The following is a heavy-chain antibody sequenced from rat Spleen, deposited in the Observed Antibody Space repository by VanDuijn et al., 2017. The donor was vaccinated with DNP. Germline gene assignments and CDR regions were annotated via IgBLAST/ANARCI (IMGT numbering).Heavy chain of an antibody. CDR2: ISAGGGNT. J-gene: IGHJ2*01. D-gene: IGHD1-1*01. V-gene: IGHV5S13*01. Sequence: EVQLVESGGGLVQPGRSLKLSCAASGFTFSSYGMAWVRQAPTKGLEWVASISAGGGNTYYRDSVKGRFTMSRENAKNTQYLQMDILKSEDTATYYCASRGYYSGGYFDYWGQGVMVTGS. CDR1: GFTFSSYG. CDR3: ASRGYYSGGYFDY.